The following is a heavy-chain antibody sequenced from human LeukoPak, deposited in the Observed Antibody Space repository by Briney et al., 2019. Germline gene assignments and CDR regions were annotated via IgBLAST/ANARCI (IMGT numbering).Heavy chain of an antibody. CDR1: GFTFSRYW. CDR2: INSDGRST. Sequence: GGSLRLSCVASGFTFSRYWMHWVRQAPGKGLVWVSRINSDGRSTNYADSVKGRFSISRDNAENTLYLQMNSLRGEDTAVYYCVRGADTGYSSDSWGQGTLVTVSS. J-gene: IGHJ4*02. CDR3: VRGADTGYSSDS. V-gene: IGHV3-74*01. D-gene: IGHD3-9*01.